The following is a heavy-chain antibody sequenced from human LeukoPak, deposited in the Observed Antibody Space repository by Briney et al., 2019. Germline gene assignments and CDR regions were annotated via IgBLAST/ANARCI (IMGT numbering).Heavy chain of an antibody. V-gene: IGHV4-30-2*03. Sequence: SETLSLTCAVSGGSISSGGYSWSWIRQPPGEGLEWIGSIYYSGSTYYNPSLKSRVTISVDTSKNQFSLKLSSVTAADTAVYYCASEKKVSESGPSSSDYFSRDYWGQGTLVTVSS. CDR2: IYYSGST. J-gene: IGHJ4*02. D-gene: IGHD6-6*01. CDR1: GGSISSGGYS. CDR3: ASEKKVSESGPSSSDYFSRDY.